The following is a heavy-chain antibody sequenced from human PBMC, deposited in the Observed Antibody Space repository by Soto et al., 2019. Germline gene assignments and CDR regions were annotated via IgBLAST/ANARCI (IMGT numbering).Heavy chain of an antibody. V-gene: IGHV1-2*04. D-gene: IGHD6-19*01. Sequence: QVQLVQSGAEVKKPGASVKVSCKASGYTFTGYYMHWVRQAPGQGLEWMGWINPNSGGTNYAQKFQGWVTMTRDTSISTAYMELSRMRSDDTAVYYCARAIAVAGTPGYYYYGMDVWGQGTTVTVSS. CDR3: ARAIAVAGTPGYYYYGMDV. CDR2: INPNSGGT. J-gene: IGHJ6*02. CDR1: GYTFTGYY.